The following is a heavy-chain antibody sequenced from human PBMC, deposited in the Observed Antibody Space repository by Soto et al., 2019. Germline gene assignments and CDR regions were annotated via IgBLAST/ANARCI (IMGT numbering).Heavy chain of an antibody. Sequence: QVQLVESRGGVVQPGRSLRLSCAASGFTFSNYIMHWVRQAPGMGLEWVAFILDDGNNKYYADSVKGRFTISRDNSKNTLYLQMNSLRTEDTAVYYCARDDEGGSYCDLGYWGQGTLVTVSS. V-gene: IGHV3-30-3*01. CDR2: ILDDGNNK. D-gene: IGHD3-10*01. CDR1: GFTFSNYI. CDR3: ARDDEGGSYCDLGY. J-gene: IGHJ4*02.